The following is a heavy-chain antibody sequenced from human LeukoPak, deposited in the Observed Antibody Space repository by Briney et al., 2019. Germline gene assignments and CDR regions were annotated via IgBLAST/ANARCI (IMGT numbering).Heavy chain of an antibody. Sequence: GGSLRLSCAASGFTLSSYAMSWVRQAPGKGLEWVSAISGSGGSTYYADSVKGRFTISRDNSKNTLYLQMNSLRAEDTAVYYCAEGYDSSGYPPFDYWGQGTLVTVSS. CDR2: ISGSGGST. J-gene: IGHJ4*02. D-gene: IGHD3-22*01. CDR1: GFTLSSYA. V-gene: IGHV3-23*01. CDR3: AEGYDSSGYPPFDY.